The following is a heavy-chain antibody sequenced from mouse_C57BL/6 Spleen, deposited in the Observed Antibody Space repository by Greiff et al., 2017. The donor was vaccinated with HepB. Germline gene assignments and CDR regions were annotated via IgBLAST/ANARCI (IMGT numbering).Heavy chain of an antibody. J-gene: IGHJ4*01. V-gene: IGHV8-12*01. CDR2: IYWDDDK. CDR3: ARTHYYGSSLYAMDY. D-gene: IGHD1-1*01. Sequence: VKLQESGPGILQSSQTLSLTCSFSGFSLSTSGMGVSWIRQPSGKGLEWLAHIYWDDDKRYNPSLKSRLTISKDTSRNQVFLKITSVDTADTATYYCARTHYYGSSLYAMDYWGQGTSVTVSS. CDR1: GFSLSTSGMG.